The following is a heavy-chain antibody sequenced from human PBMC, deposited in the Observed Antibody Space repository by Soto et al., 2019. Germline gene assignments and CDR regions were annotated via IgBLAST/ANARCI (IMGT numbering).Heavy chain of an antibody. D-gene: IGHD2-15*01. J-gene: IGHJ4*02. V-gene: IGHV3-21*01. CDR2: ISSSSSYI. CDR3: ARAIVVVVAAPDASFDY. CDR1: GFTFSSYS. Sequence: PGGSLRLSCAASGFTFSSYSMNWVRQAPGKGLEWVSSISSSSSYIYYADSVKGRFTISRDNAKNSLHLQMNSLRAEDTAVYYCARAIVVVVAAPDASFDYWGQGTLVTVSS.